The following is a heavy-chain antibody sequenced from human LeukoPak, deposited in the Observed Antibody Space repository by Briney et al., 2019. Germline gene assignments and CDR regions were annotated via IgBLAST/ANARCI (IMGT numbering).Heavy chain of an antibody. Sequence: GGSLRLSCVGSGFSFSTWITWVRQAPGKGLEWVANIKEDGTEKYYVDSVRGRFTISRDNAKNTLYLQMNSLRAEDTAVYYCARGPTGTFDYWGQGTLVTVSS. CDR3: ARGPTGTFDY. V-gene: IGHV3-7*01. D-gene: IGHD1-1*01. CDR1: GFSFSTW. J-gene: IGHJ4*02. CDR2: IKEDGTEK.